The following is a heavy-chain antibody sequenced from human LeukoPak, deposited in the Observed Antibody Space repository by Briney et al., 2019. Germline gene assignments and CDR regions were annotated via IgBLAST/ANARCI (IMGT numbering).Heavy chain of an antibody. V-gene: IGHV4-61*01. CDR2: ISHSGTS. D-gene: IGHD1-26*01. CDR3: ARIKGVGAIYFDD. CDR1: RGSISGSIRSYY. J-gene: IGHJ4*02. Sequence: SETLSLTCTVSRGSISGSIRSYYWSWLRQPPGKGLEWIGYISHSGTSSYNPSLQSRVSMSVDPSGNLFSLNLSSVTAADTAHYYCARIKGVGAIYFDDWGPGTLVSVYS.